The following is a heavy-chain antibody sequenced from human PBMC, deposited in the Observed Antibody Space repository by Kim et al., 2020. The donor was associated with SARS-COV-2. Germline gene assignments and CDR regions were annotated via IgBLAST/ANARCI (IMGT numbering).Heavy chain of an antibody. CDR3: ARGGHY. V-gene: IGHV3-7*04. Sequence: GGSLRLSCAASGFTLSSYWMSWVRQAPGKGLEWVANIKQDGSEKYYVDSVKGRFTISRDNAKNSLYLQMNSLRAEDTAVYYCARGGHYCRQGTLVTVSS. J-gene: IGHJ4*02. CDR2: IKQDGSEK. CDR1: GFTLSSYW.